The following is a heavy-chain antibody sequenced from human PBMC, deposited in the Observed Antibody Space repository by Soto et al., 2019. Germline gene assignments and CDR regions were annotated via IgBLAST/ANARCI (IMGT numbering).Heavy chain of an antibody. CDR1: GFTFSNYA. J-gene: IGHJ4*02. D-gene: IGHD3-10*01. CDR3: AKGGDYGSGTYRPLDY. CDR2: IGGSGGST. Sequence: EVKLLESGGGLVQPGGSLRLSCAASGFTFSNYAMNWVRQAPGKGLEWVSTIGGSGGSTYYADSVKGRFTISRDNSKNTLYLHMKSLRVEDTAVYFCAKGGDYGSGTYRPLDYWGQGTLVTVSS. V-gene: IGHV3-23*01.